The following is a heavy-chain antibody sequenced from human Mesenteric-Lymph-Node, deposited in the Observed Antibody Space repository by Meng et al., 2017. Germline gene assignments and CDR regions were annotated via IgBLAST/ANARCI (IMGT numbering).Heavy chain of an antibody. CDR3: ARHHHSPTFDY. Sequence: QGEGQGSGPGLVKPSETLSLTCTVSGGSISSSSYYWAWIRQPPGEGLEWIGSVVYSGTTYYTSSLKSRVSISVDTSKNQFSLKLSSVTAADTAVYYCARHHHSPTFDYWGQGTLVTVSS. CDR2: VVYSGTT. J-gene: IGHJ4*02. V-gene: IGHV4-39*01. D-gene: IGHD1-14*01. CDR1: GGSISSSSYY.